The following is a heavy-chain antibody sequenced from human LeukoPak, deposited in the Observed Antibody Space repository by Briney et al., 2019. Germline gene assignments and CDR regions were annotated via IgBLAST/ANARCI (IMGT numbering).Heavy chain of an antibody. CDR1: GFTFSWYW. J-gene: IGHJ3*02. CDR3: ARDLRGKGDAFDI. V-gene: IGHV3-7*04. Sequence: GGSLRLSCAASGFTFSWYWMSWVRQAPGKVLEWVANIKQDGSEKYYVDSVKGRFTISRDKAKNSLSLQMNSLRAEDTAVYYCARDLRGKGDAFDIWGQGTMVTVSS. CDR2: IKQDGSEK.